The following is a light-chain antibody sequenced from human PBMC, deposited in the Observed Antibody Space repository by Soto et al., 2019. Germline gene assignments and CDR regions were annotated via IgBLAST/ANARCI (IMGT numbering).Light chain of an antibody. CDR3: QQYYSYPLT. CDR1: QGISSY. CDR2: GAS. Sequence: AIRMTQSPTSFSASTGDRVTITCRASQGISSYLAWYQQKPGKAPKVLIYGASTLQSGVPSRFSGSGSGTDFTLTISCLQSEDFATYYCQQYYSYPLTFGGGTKVEIK. J-gene: IGKJ4*01. V-gene: IGKV1-8*01.